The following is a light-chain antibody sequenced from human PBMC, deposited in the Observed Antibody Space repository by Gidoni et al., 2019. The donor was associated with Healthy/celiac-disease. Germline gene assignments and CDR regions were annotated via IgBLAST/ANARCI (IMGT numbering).Light chain of an antibody. J-gene: IGKJ1*01. CDR2: LGS. Sequence: IVMTQSPLSLPVTPGEPASISCRSSQSLLHSNGYNYLDWYLQKPGQSPQLLIYLGSNRASGVPDRFSGSGSGTDFTLKISRVEAEDVGVYYCMQALGTFGQGTKVEIK. CDR1: QSLLHSNGYNY. CDR3: MQALGT. V-gene: IGKV2-28*01.